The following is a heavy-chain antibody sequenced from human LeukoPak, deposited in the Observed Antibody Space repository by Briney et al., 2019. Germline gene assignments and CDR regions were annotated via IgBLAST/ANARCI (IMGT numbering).Heavy chain of an antibody. CDR1: GGSLSSYY. CDR2: IYYSGST. Sequence: SETLSLTCTVSGGSLSSYYWSWIRQPPGKGLEWIGYIYYSGSTNYNPSLKSRVTISVDTSENQFSLKLSSVTAADTAVYYCTRDVYCGGDRSYFDSWGQGTLVSVSS. D-gene: IGHD2-21*02. CDR3: TRDVYCGGDRSYFDS. V-gene: IGHV4-59*01. J-gene: IGHJ4*02.